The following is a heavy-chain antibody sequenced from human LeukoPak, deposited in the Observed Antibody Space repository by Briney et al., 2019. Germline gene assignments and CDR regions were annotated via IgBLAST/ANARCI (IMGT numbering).Heavy chain of an antibody. CDR3: ARLEWLVLTYFDY. CDR1: GGSISSSSYY. V-gene: IGHV4-39*01. Sequence: ASETLSHTCTVSGGSISSSSYYWGWIRQPPGKGLEWIGSIYYSGSTYYNPSLKSRVTISVDTSKNQFSLKLSSVTAADTAVYYCARLEWLVLTYFDYWGQGTLVTVSS. CDR2: IYYSGST. D-gene: IGHD6-19*01. J-gene: IGHJ4*02.